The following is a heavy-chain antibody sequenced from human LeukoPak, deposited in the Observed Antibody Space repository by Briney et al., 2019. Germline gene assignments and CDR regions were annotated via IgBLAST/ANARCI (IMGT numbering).Heavy chain of an antibody. D-gene: IGHD3-10*01. V-gene: IGHV3-23*01. J-gene: IGHJ4*02. Sequence: KSGGSLRLSCTASGFTLSSYEMTWIRQAPGKGLEWVSSIDYSGDTTYYADSVKGRFTISRDNSKNTLYLQMNSLRAEDTAVYYCARAPPTYYYGSGSYDYWGQGTLVTVSS. CDR1: GFTLSSYE. CDR2: IDYSGDTT. CDR3: ARAPPTYYYGSGSYDY.